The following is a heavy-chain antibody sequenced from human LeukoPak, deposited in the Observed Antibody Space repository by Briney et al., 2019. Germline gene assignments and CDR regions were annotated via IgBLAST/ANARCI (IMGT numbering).Heavy chain of an antibody. CDR2: IRGDGSNK. CDR3: AKESDTSLLPPPDY. CDR1: GLSFSSYG. J-gene: IGHJ4*02. V-gene: IGHV3-30*02. Sequence: GGSLRLSCAASGLSFSSYGMHCVRHTPRVGLGWGAFIRGDGSNKYYADSVKGRFTISRDNSKNTLCLQMNSLRAEDTALYYCAKESDTSLLPPPDYWGQGTLVTVSS. D-gene: IGHD2-21*02.